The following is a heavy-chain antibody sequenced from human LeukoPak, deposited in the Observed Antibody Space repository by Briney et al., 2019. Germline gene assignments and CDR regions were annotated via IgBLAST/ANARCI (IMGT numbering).Heavy chain of an antibody. CDR1: GDSMNGYY. J-gene: IGHJ4*02. CDR2: IYISGIT. CDR3: ARGYIYYDHSGYYVYYLDY. V-gene: IGHV4-4*07. D-gene: IGHD3-22*01. Sequence: SETLSLTCTVSGDSMNGYYWSWIRQPAGKGLEWIGRIYISGITNSNPSLKSRVTMSVDTSKSQFSLKLKSVAAADTAVYYCARGYIYYDHSGYYVYYLDYWGQGTLVTVSS.